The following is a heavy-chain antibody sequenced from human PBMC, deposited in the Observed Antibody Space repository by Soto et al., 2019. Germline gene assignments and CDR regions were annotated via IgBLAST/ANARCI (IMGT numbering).Heavy chain of an antibody. CDR1: GGSISSGYYY. CDR3: ARCTGGGNTDQDYYYYGMDV. D-gene: IGHD1-7*01. J-gene: IGHJ6*02. Sequence: TLSLPCTVSGGSISSGYYYWSWIRQPPGKGLEWIGYIYYSGSTYYNPSLKSRVTISVDTSKNQFSLKLSSVTAADTAVYYCARCTGGGNTDQDYYYYGMDVWGQGTTVTVSS. CDR2: IYYSGST. V-gene: IGHV4-30-4*01.